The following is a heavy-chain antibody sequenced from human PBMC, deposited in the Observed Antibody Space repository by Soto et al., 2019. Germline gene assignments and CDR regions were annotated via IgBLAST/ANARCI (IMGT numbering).Heavy chain of an antibody. V-gene: IGHV1-69*04. Sequence: ASVKVSCKASGYTFTSYGISWVRQAPGQGLEWMGRIIPILGIANYAQKFQGRVTITPDKSTSTAYMELSSLRSEDTAVYYCASYPYGSGSYYNRYYYYYMDVWGKGTTVTVSS. D-gene: IGHD3-10*01. CDR1: GYTFTSYG. J-gene: IGHJ6*03. CDR2: IIPILGIA. CDR3: ASYPYGSGSYYNRYYYYYMDV.